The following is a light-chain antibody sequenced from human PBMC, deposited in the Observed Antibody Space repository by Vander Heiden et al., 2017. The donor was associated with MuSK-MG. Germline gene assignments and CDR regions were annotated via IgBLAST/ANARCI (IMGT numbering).Light chain of an antibody. J-gene: IGKJ1*01. V-gene: IGKV1-39*01. CDR3: QQSYSTWT. CDR2: AAS. CDR1: QSISSY. Sequence: IQMTQSPSSLSASVGDRVTITCRASQSISSYLNWYQQKPGKAPKLLIYAASSLQSGVPSRFSGSGSGTDFTLNISSLQPEDFATYYCQQSYSTWTFGQGTKVEIK.